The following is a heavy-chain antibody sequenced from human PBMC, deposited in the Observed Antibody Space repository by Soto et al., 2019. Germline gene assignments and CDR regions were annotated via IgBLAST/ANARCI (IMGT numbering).Heavy chain of an antibody. CDR3: AKARGSRTPAPGTY. CDR1: GFTFSNYD. D-gene: IGHD2-2*01. CDR2: ISGSGGGT. V-gene: IGHV3-23*01. J-gene: IGHJ4*02. Sequence: GGSLRLSCAASGFTFSNYDMSWVRQAPGKGLEWVSTISGSGGGTYYADSVKGRSTISRDNSKNTLSLQMNSLRAEDTAVYYCAKARGSRTPAPGTYWGQGILVTVSS.